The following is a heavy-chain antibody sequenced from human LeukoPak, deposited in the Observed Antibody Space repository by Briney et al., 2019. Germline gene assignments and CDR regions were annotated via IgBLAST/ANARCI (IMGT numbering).Heavy chain of an antibody. CDR3: AKDNYYDTSGGFFAY. Sequence: GGSLRLSCRTSGFMFDNYAMSWVRQAPGKGLEWVSGIGASGDSTYYSDSVKGRFTISRDNSKNTLFLQINSLRAEDTAVYYCAKDNYYDTSGGFFAYWGQGTLVSVSS. J-gene: IGHJ4*02. CDR1: GFMFDNYA. CDR2: IGASGDST. D-gene: IGHD3-22*01. V-gene: IGHV3-23*01.